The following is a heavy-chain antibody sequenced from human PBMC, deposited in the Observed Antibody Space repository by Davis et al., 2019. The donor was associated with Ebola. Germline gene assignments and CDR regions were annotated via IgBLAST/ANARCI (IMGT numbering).Heavy chain of an antibody. D-gene: IGHD5-24*01. V-gene: IGHV3-74*03. CDR3: AREMATTNDAFDI. J-gene: IGHJ3*02. CDR1: GFTFSSYW. CDR2: INRDGSTT. Sequence: HTGGSLRLSCAASGFTFSSYWMHWVRQAPGKGLVWVSCINRDGSTTTYADSVKGRFTISRDNAKNTLYLQKNSLRVEDTAVYYCAREMATTNDAFDIWGQGTMVSVSS.